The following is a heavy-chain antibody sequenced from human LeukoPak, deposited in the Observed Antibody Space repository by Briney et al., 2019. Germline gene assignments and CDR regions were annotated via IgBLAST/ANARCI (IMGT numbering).Heavy chain of an antibody. V-gene: IGHV3-11*06. J-gene: IGHJ4*02. CDR2: ISSSSSYI. D-gene: IGHD2-15*01. Sequence: GGSLRLSCAASGFTFSDYYMSWIRQAPGKGLEWVSSISSSSSYIYYADSVKGRFTISRDNAKNSLYLQMNSLRAEDTAVYYCARDRLYCSGGSCYFDYWGQGTLVTVSS. CDR3: ARDRLYCSGGSCYFDY. CDR1: GFTFSDYY.